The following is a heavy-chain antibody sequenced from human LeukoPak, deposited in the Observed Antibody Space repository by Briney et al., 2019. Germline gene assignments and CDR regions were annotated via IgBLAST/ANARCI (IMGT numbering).Heavy chain of an antibody. D-gene: IGHD2-15*01. Sequence: SETLSLTCTVSGGSISSGGYYWSWIRQHPGKGLEWIGYIYCSGSTYYNPSLKSRVTISVDTSKNQFSLKLSSVTAAGTAVYYCARDSKGGYCSGGSCYSGYYYGMDVWGQGTTVTVSS. CDR3: ARDSKGGYCSGGSCYSGYYYGMDV. J-gene: IGHJ6*02. V-gene: IGHV4-31*03. CDR2: IYCSGST. CDR1: GGSISSGGYY.